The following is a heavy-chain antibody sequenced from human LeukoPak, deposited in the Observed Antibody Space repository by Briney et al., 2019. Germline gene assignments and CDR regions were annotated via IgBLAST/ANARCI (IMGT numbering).Heavy chain of an antibody. J-gene: IGHJ6*02. V-gene: IGHV1-46*01. CDR3: ARDKTGLVGATYGMDV. Sequence: ASVKVSCKASGCTFTSYYMHWVRQAPGQGLEWMGIINPSGGSTSYAQKFQGRVTMTRDTSTSTVYMELSSLRSEDTAVYYCARDKTGLVGATYGMDVWGQGTTVTVSS. D-gene: IGHD1-26*01. CDR1: GCTFTSYY. CDR2: INPSGGST.